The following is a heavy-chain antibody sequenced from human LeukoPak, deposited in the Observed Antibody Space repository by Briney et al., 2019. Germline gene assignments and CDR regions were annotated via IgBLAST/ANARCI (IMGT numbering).Heavy chain of an antibody. J-gene: IGHJ4*02. Sequence: ASVKVSCKASGYTFTSYGISWVRQAPGQGLEWMGWISAYNGNTNYAQKLQGRVTMTTDTSTSTAYIELRSLRSGDTAVYYCARGRGYSYGLDYWGQGTLVTVSS. D-gene: IGHD5-18*01. CDR3: ARGRGYSYGLDY. V-gene: IGHV1-18*01. CDR2: ISAYNGNT. CDR1: GYTFTSYG.